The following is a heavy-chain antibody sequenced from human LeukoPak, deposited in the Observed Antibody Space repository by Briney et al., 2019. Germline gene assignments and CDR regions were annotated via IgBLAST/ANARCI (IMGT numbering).Heavy chain of an antibody. CDR1: GFTFSDYY. J-gene: IGHJ4*02. CDR3: ARWDCGGGSCRSPYDY. D-gene: IGHD2-15*01. CDR2: ISSRSSYT. Sequence: GGSLRLSCAASGFTFSDYYMSWIRQAPGKGLEWVSYISSRSSYTNYADSVKGRFTISRDNAKNSLYLQMNSLRAEDTAVYYCARWDCGGGSCRSPYDYWGQGTLVTVSS. V-gene: IGHV3-11*06.